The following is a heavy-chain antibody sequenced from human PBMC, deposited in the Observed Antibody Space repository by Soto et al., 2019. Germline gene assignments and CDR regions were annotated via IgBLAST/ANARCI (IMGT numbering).Heavy chain of an antibody. Sequence: GGSLRLSCAASGFTFSSYGMHWVRQAPGKGLEWVAVISYDGSNKYYADSVKGRFTISRGNSKNTLYLQMNSLRAEDTAVCYCAKDIVGYDSSGYYDYWGQGTLVTVSS. CDR1: GFTFSSYG. J-gene: IGHJ4*02. CDR3: AKDIVGYDSSGYYDY. CDR2: ISYDGSNK. D-gene: IGHD3-22*01. V-gene: IGHV3-30*18.